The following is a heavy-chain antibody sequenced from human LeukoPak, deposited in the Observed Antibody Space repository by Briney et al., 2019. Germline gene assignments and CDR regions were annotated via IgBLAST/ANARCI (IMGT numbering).Heavy chain of an antibody. CDR3: AKDPYSYGSEYDL. J-gene: IGHJ5*02. D-gene: IGHD5-18*01. Sequence: GGSLRLSCAASGFTFRSYAMSWVRQAPGKGLEWVSAISGSGGSTYYADSVKGRFTISRDNSKNTLYLQMNSLRAEDTAVYYCAKDPYSYGSEYDLWGQGTLVTVSS. CDR2: ISGSGGST. CDR1: GFTFRSYA. V-gene: IGHV3-23*01.